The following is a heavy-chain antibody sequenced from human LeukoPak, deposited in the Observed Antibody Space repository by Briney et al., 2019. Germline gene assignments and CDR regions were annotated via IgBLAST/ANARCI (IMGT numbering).Heavy chain of an antibody. V-gene: IGHV3-21*01. D-gene: IGHD6-13*01. Sequence: GGSLRLSCAASGFTFTIAWMTWVRQAPGKGLEWVSSISSSSSYIYYADSVKGRFTISRDNAKNSLYLQMNSLRAEDTAVYYCAKGYSSSWYQGYWGQGTLVTVSS. CDR2: ISSSSSYI. J-gene: IGHJ4*02. CDR3: AKGYSSSWYQGY. CDR1: GFTFTIAW.